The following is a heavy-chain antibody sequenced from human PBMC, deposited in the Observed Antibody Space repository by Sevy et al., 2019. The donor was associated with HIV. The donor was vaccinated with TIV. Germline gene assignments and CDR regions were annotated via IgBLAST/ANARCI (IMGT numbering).Heavy chain of an antibody. J-gene: IGHJ4*02. CDR1: GYRFTSYW. Sequence: GESLKISCKGSGYRFTSYWIGWVRQMPGKGPEWMGIIYPGDSDIRYSPSFQGQVTISADKSINTAYLQWSSLKASDTAMYFCARRGYDSSGYPQYYFDYWGQGTLVTVSS. CDR2: IYPGDSDI. D-gene: IGHD3-22*01. CDR3: ARRGYDSSGYPQYYFDY. V-gene: IGHV5-51*01.